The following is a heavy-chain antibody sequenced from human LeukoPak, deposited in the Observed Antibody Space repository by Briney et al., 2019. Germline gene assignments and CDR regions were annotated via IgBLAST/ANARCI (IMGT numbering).Heavy chain of an antibody. Sequence: GGSLRLSCAASGFTFSSYGMHWVRQAPGKGLEWVAFIRYDGSNKYYADSVKGRFTISRDNSKNTLYLQMNSLRAEDTAVYYCAKLGYCSGGSCYRSFSFWGQRTLVTVSS. J-gene: IGHJ4*02. D-gene: IGHD2-15*01. CDR1: GFTFSSYG. CDR3: AKLGYCSGGSCYRSFSF. V-gene: IGHV3-30*02. CDR2: IRYDGSNK.